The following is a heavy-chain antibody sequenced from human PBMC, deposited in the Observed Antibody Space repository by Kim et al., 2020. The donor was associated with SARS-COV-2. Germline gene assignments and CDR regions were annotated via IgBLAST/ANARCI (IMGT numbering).Heavy chain of an antibody. CDR1: GESVTVTY. D-gene: IGHD1-1*01. Sequence: SETLSLTCAVSGESVTVTYWSWIRQPPGKGLEWIAYIYHSGIRNYNPSLKNRVTISMDTSRNQISLRLTSVTAADAAMYYCVRTAGRGRQDERWGPGTLVTVSS. J-gene: IGHJ4*02. CDR2: IYHSGIR. V-gene: IGHV4-59*02. CDR3: VRTAGRGRQDER.